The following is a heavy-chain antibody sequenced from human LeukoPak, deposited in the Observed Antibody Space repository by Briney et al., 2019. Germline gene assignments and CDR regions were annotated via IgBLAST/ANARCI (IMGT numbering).Heavy chain of an antibody. Sequence: SETLSLTCTVSGGSISSYYWSWIRQPPGKGLEWIGYIYYSGSTYYNPSLKSRVAISVDTSKNQFSLKLSSVTAADTAVYYCARVPPIVVVVAPDAFDIWGQGTMVTVSS. J-gene: IGHJ3*02. D-gene: IGHD2-15*01. CDR1: GGSISSYY. V-gene: IGHV4-59*12. CDR2: IYYSGST. CDR3: ARVPPIVVVVAPDAFDI.